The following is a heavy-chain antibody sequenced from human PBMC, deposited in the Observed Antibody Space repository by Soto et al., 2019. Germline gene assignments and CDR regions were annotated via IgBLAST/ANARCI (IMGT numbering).Heavy chain of an antibody. D-gene: IGHD2-15*01. V-gene: IGHV3-23*01. CDR3: ANFPSCSSSTCLDY. CDR2: ISGSGGST. J-gene: IGHJ4*02. CDR1: GFTFSSYA. Sequence: GGSLRLSCAASGFTFSSYAMSWVRQAPGKGLEWVSAISGSGGSTYYADSVKGRFTISRDNAINSLCLQMNSLRPDDTAVYYCANFPSCSSSTCLDYWGRGTLVTVSS.